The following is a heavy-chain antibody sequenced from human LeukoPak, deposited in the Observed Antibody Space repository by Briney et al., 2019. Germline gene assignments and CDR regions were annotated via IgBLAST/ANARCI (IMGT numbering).Heavy chain of an antibody. D-gene: IGHD3-22*01. CDR1: GGSFSGYY. CDR3: ARGSTRAPYYYDSSYYFDY. CDR2: INHSGST. V-gene: IGHV4-34*01. J-gene: IGHJ4*02. Sequence: SETLSLTCAVYGGSFSGYYWSWIRQPPGKGLEWIGEINHSGSTNYNPSLKSRVTISVDTSKNQFSLKLSSVTAADTAVYYCARGSTRAPYYYDSSYYFDYWGQGTLVTVSS.